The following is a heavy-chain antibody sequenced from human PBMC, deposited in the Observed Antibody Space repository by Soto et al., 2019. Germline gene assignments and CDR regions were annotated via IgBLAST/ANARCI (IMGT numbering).Heavy chain of an antibody. Sequence: GASVKVSCKASGYAFTSYYMHWVRQAPGQGLEWMGIISANNGSTSYAQKLQGRVTMTTDTSTSTAYMELRSLRSDDTAVYYCARDWRNYYDSSGPSWFDPWGQGTLVTVSS. CDR1: GYAFTSYY. CDR2: ISANNGST. V-gene: IGHV1-46*01. J-gene: IGHJ5*02. CDR3: ARDWRNYYDSSGPSWFDP. D-gene: IGHD3-22*01.